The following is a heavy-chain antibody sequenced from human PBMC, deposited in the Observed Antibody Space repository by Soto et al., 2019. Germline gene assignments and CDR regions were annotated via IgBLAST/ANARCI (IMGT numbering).Heavy chain of an antibody. D-gene: IGHD3-10*01. CDR2: ISYDGSNK. CDR3: ASSGGPTGGAFDI. CDR1: GFTFSSYG. J-gene: IGHJ3*02. Sequence: GGSLRLSCAASGFTFSSYGMHWVRQAPGKGLEWVAVISYDGSNKYYADSVKGRFTISRDNSKNTLYLQMNSLRAEDTAVFYCASSGGPTGGAFDIWGQGTMVTVSS. V-gene: IGHV3-30*03.